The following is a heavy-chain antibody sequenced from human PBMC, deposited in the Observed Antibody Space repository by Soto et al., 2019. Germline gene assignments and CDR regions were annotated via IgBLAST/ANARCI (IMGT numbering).Heavy chain of an antibody. CDR1: GGTFSSYA. V-gene: IGHV1-69*01. D-gene: IGHD5-18*01. CDR3: ARQVGTAMDYYYYYGMDV. J-gene: IGHJ6*02. CDR2: IIPIFGTA. Sequence: VQLVQSGAEVKKPGSSVKVSCKASGGTFSSYAISWVRQAPGQGLEWMGGIIPIFGTANYAQKFQGRVTITADESTSTAYMELSSLRSEDTAVYYCARQVGTAMDYYYYYGMDVWGQGTTVTVSS.